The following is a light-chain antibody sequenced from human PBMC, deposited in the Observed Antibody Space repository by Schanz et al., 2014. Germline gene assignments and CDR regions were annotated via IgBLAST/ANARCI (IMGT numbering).Light chain of an antibody. V-gene: IGLV2-11*01. Sequence: QSALTQPASVSGSAGQSITISCTGTSSDIGAYRYVSWYQQHPGKAPKLMIYDVSKRPSGVPDRFSGSKSGNTASLTISGLQAEDEADYYCCSYAGRFTYVFGSGTKLTVL. J-gene: IGLJ1*01. CDR2: DVS. CDR1: SSDIGAYRY. CDR3: CSYAGRFTYV.